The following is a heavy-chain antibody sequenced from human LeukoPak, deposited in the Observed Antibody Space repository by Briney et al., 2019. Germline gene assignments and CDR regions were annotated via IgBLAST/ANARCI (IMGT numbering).Heavy chain of an antibody. CDR3: AKSNGYGLVDI. CDR1: GGSISSYY. Sequence: SETLSLTCTVSGGSISSYYWSWIRQPPGKGLEWIGNIFYSGTTYYSPSLKSRVTISLDTSRNQFSLKLNSVTAADTAVYYCAKSNGYGLVDIWGQGTMVTVSS. V-gene: IGHV4-59*04. J-gene: IGHJ3*02. D-gene: IGHD3-10*01. CDR2: IFYSGTT.